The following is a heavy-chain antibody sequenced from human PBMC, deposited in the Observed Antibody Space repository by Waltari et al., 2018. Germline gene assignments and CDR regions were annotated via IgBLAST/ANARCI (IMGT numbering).Heavy chain of an antibody. D-gene: IGHD1-26*01. CDR3: ARGRDPGVVGGLSF. V-gene: IGHV3-23*03. J-gene: IGHJ4*02. CDR2: IYSGGST. CDR1: GFTFSAYG. Sequence: VQLLESGGNLIQPGGSLSISCEASGFTFSAYGMHWVRQARGKGLEWVSVIYSGGSTKYADSVQGRFIISRENSRNMVYLQMSSLTTEDTAVYYCARGRDPGVVGGLSFWGLGTLVTVSS.